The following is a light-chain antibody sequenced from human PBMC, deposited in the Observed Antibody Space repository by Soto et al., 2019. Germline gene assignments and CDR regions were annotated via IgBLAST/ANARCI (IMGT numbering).Light chain of an antibody. CDR1: SSNIGAGYD. Sequence: QSLLTQPPSVSGAPGQRVTISCTGSSSNIGAGYDVHWYQQLPGTAPKLLIYGNSNRPSGVPDRFSGSKSGTSASLAITGLQAGDEADYYCQSYDSSLSGSIFGGGTKLTVL. CDR3: QSYDSSLSGSI. V-gene: IGLV1-40*01. J-gene: IGLJ2*01. CDR2: GNS.